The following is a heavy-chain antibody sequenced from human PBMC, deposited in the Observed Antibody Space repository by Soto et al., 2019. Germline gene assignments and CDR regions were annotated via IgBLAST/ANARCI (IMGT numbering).Heavy chain of an antibody. J-gene: IGHJ6*02. D-gene: IGHD5-12*01. CDR3: AADYLRGSGYDPYYYYYGMDV. V-gene: IGHV1-58*01. CDR2: IVVGSGNT. Sequence: GASVKVSCKASGFTFTSSAVQWVRQARGQRLEWIGWIVVGSGNTNYAQKFQERVTITRDMSTSTAYMELSSLRSEDTAVYYCAADYLRGSGYDPYYYYYGMDVWGQGTTVTVSS. CDR1: GFTFTSSA.